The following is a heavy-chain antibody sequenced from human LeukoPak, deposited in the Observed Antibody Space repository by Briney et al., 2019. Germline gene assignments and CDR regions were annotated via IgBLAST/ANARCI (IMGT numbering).Heavy chain of an antibody. V-gene: IGHV3-30*02. J-gene: IGHJ3*02. Sequence: GGSLRLSCAASGFTFSSYGMHWVRQAPGKGLEWVAFIRYDGSNKYYADSVKGRFTISRDNSKNTLYLQMNSLRAEDTAVYYCARDPYGSGSNAFDIWGQGTMVTVSS. CDR3: ARDPYGSGSNAFDI. D-gene: IGHD3-10*01. CDR2: IRYDGSNK. CDR1: GFTFSSYG.